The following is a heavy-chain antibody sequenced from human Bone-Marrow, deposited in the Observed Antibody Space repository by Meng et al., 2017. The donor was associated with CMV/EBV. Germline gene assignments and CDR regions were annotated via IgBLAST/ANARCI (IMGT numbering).Heavy chain of an antibody. CDR3: ARELYCTNGVCSYYYYYDMDV. J-gene: IGHJ6*02. Sequence: GESLKISCAASGFTFSSYSMNWVRQAPGKGLEWVSSISSSSSYIYYADSVKGRFTISRDNAKNSLYLQMNSLRAEDTAVYYCARELYCTNGVCSYYYYYDMDVSGQGTTVTVSS. D-gene: IGHD2-8*01. V-gene: IGHV3-21*01. CDR1: GFTFSSYS. CDR2: ISSSSSYI.